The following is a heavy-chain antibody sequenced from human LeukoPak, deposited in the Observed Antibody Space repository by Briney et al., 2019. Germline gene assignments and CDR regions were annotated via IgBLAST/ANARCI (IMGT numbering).Heavy chain of an antibody. Sequence: AGGSLRLSCAASGFTFDDYAMHWVRRAPGKGLEWVSGISWNSGSIGYADSVKGRFTISRDNAKNSLYLQMNSLRAEYTALYYCAKDSNGMDVWGQGTTVTLSS. CDR3: AKDSNGMDV. CDR2: ISWNSGSI. J-gene: IGHJ6*02. CDR1: GFTFDDYA. V-gene: IGHV3-9*01.